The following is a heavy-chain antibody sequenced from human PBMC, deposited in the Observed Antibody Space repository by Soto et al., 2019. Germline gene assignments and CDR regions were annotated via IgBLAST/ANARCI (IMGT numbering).Heavy chain of an antibody. J-gene: IGHJ4*02. Sequence: EVQLLESGGGLVQPGGSLRLSCVASGFSFSGYAMSWVRQAPGKGLVWVSSMTATGVSIYYADSVRGRFTISRDNSKNTLYLQMSSLRAEDTATYYCAKDSIPYSSSYDLGHWGRGALVTVSS. CDR1: GFSFSGYA. CDR3: AKDSIPYSSSYDLGH. V-gene: IGHV3-23*01. D-gene: IGHD6-6*01. CDR2: MTATGVSI.